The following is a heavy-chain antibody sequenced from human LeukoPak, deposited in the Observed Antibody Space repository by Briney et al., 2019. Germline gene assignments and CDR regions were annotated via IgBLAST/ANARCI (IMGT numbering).Heavy chain of an antibody. Sequence: PSETLSLTCTVSGGSISSHYWSWIRQPPGKGLKWIGYIYYSGSTNYNPSLKSRVTISVDTSKNQFSLKLSSVTAADTAVYYCARVPLSGYKAYYYYMDVWGKGTTVTVSS. CDR2: IYYSGST. V-gene: IGHV4-59*11. CDR1: GGSISSHY. CDR3: ARVPLSGYKAYYYYMDV. J-gene: IGHJ6*03. D-gene: IGHD3-3*01.